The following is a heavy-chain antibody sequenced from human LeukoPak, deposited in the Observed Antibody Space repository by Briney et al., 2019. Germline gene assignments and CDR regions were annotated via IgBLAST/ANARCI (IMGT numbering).Heavy chain of an antibody. CDR1: GGTFSSYA. V-gene: IGHV1-69*05. CDR3: ARSSSSSLDY. CDR2: IIPIFGTA. Sequence: ASVKVSCKASGGTFSSYAISWARQAPGQGLEWMGGIIPIFGTANYAQKLQGRVTMTTDTSTSTAYMELRSLRSDDTAVYYCARSSSSSLDYWGQGTLVTVSS. D-gene: IGHD6-13*01. J-gene: IGHJ4*02.